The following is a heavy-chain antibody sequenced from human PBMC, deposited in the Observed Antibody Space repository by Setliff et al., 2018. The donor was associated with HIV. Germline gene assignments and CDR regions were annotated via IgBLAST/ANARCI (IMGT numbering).Heavy chain of an antibody. CDR2: IRNDGSDK. Sequence: GGSLRLSCAASGFTFSSYVMHWVRQAPGKGLEWVAYIRNDGSDKYAAVSLRGRFTISRDNSKNTLYLQMNRLRADDTAVYYCVRGPQFTPHWGQGTLVTVSS. CDR1: GFTFSSYV. D-gene: IGHD3-16*01. CDR3: VRGPQFTPH. J-gene: IGHJ4*02. V-gene: IGHV3-30*02.